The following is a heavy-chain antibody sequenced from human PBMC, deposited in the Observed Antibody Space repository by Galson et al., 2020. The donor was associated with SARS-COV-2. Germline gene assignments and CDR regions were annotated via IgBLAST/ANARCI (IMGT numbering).Heavy chain of an antibody. CDR3: ARDRGTYSDFDY. CDR2: IGSSTTYI. Sequence: GESLKISCAAPGFTFSSYSMNWVRQAPGKGLEWVSYIGSSTTYIYYADSVRGRFTISRDNAENSLYLQMNSLRAEDTAVYYCARDRGTYSDFDYWGQGTLVTVSS. CDR1: GFTFSSYS. V-gene: IGHV3-21*01. J-gene: IGHJ4*02. D-gene: IGHD1-26*01.